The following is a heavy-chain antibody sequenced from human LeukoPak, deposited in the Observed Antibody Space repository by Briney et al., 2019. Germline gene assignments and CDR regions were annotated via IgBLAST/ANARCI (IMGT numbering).Heavy chain of an antibody. CDR3: ARQDYYDSSGYQYYFDY. J-gene: IGHJ4*02. Sequence: PSETLSLTCAVSGYSISSGYYWGWIRQPPGKGPEWIGSIYHSGSTYYNPSLKSRVTISVDTSKNQFSLKLSSVTAADTAVYYCARQDYYDSSGYQYYFDYWGQGTLVTVSS. D-gene: IGHD3-22*01. V-gene: IGHV4-38-2*01. CDR1: GYSISSGYY. CDR2: IYHSGST.